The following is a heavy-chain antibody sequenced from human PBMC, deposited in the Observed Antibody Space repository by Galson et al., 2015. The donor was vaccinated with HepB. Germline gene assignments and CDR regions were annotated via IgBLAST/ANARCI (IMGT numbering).Heavy chain of an antibody. J-gene: IGHJ6*03. Sequence: SVKVSCKASGYTFTSYGISWVRQAPGQGLEWMGWIITHNVNTNYAQKFQGRVTMTTDTSTSTAYMELRNLTSDDTAVYYCARVDSGMYQLLGVYYYMDVWGKGATVTVSS. CDR1: GYTFTSYG. V-gene: IGHV1-18*01. CDR2: IITHNVNT. CDR3: ARVDSGMYQLLGVYYYMDV. D-gene: IGHD2-2*01.